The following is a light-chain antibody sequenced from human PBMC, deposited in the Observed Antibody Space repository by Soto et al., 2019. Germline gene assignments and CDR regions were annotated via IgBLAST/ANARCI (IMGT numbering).Light chain of an antibody. Sequence: QSVLTQPASVSESPGQSITISCTGNSSDVGFYSYVSWYQHHPGNAPKLLIYDVANRPSGVSNRFSGSKSDNTAYLSISGLQAEDEADYYCSSYTRSGTPVFGGGTKLTVL. CDR1: SSDVGFYSY. CDR3: SSYTRSGTPV. CDR2: DVA. J-gene: IGLJ3*02. V-gene: IGLV2-14*03.